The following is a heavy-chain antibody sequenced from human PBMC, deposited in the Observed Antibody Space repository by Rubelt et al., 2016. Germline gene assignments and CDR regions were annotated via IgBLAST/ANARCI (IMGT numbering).Heavy chain of an antibody. V-gene: IGHV4-34*01. CDR3: ARHDRGYYFDY. CDR1: GGSFSGYY. J-gene: IGHJ4*02. D-gene: IGHD3-16*01. CDR2: INHSGST. Sequence: QVQLQQWGAGLLKPSETLSLTCAVYGGSFSGYYWSWIRQPPGKGLEWIGEINHSGSTNYNPSLKSRVTISVDTSKNQFSLKLSSVTAADTAVYYCARHDRGYYFDYWGQGTLVTVSS.